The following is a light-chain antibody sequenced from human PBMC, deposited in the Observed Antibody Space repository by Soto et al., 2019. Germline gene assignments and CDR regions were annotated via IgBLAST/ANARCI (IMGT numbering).Light chain of an antibody. V-gene: IGKV3-15*01. CDR2: GAS. CDR3: QQYNNWLIT. J-gene: IGKJ5*01. CDR1: QTILSN. Sequence: EIVMTQSPATLSVSPGERATLSCRASQTILSNLAWYQQKPGQAPRLLIYGASTRATDIPARFSGSASGTEFTLTISSLQSEDFAIYYCQQYNNWLITFGQGTRLEIK.